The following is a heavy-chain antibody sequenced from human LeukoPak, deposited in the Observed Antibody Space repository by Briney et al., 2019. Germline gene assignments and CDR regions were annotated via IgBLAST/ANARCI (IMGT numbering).Heavy chain of an antibody. CDR2: VHPGGSEK. D-gene: IGHD4-23*01. Sequence: GGSLRLSCAVSGALRGYWITWVRQAPGKGLEWVANVHPGGSEKYYADSVRGRFAISRDTARNLVFLQMNSLRGEDTAVYYCARDLYGGTFDYWGQGSLVTVSS. J-gene: IGHJ4*02. V-gene: IGHV3-7*01. CDR1: GALRGYW. CDR3: ARDLYGGTFDY.